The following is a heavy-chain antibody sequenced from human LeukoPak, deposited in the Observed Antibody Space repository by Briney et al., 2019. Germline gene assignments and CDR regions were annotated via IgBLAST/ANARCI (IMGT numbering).Heavy chain of an antibody. J-gene: IGHJ1*01. D-gene: IGHD6-19*01. CDR2: IYYSGST. V-gene: IGHV4-59*08. Sequence: SETLSLTCTVSGGSISSYYWSWIRQPPGKGLEWIGYIYYSGSTNYNPSLKSRVTISVDTSKNQFSLKLSSVTAADTAVYYCARLGYSSGWYLSPAPGYFQHWGQGTLVTVSS. CDR1: GGSISSYY. CDR3: ARLGYSSGWYLSPAPGYFQH.